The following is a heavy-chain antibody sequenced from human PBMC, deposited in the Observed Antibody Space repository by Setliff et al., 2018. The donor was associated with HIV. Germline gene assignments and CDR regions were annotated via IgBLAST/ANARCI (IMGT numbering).Heavy chain of an antibody. CDR3: ARVRTYSDFYYPAPIPSYYFDF. CDR2: ISTYNGNT. J-gene: IGHJ4*02. CDR1: GYTFISYG. D-gene: IGHD1-26*01. Sequence: ASVKVSCKTSGYTFISYGVTWVRQVPGQGLEWVGWISTYNGNTNYAQKFQGRVTMTTDTSTSAAYLELRILRSDDTAIYYCARVRTYSDFYYPAPIPSYYFDFWGQGTLVTVSS. V-gene: IGHV1-18*01.